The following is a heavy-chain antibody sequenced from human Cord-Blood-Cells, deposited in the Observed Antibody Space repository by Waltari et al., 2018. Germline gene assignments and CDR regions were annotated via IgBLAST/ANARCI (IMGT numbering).Heavy chain of an antibody. Sequence: QLQLQESGPGLVKPSETLSLTCTVAGGSISSSSYYWGWTRQPPGKGLEGIGSIYYGGRTYYNPSLKSRVTISVDTSKNQFSLKLSSVTAADTAVYYCARQGGGTGVGAFDIWGQGTMVTVSS. CDR3: ARQGGGTGVGAFDI. CDR1: GGSISSSSYY. D-gene: IGHD7-27*01. V-gene: IGHV4-39*01. CDR2: IYYGGRT. J-gene: IGHJ3*02.